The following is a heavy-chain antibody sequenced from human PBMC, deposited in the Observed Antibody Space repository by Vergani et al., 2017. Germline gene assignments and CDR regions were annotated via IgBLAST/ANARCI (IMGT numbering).Heavy chain of an antibody. Sequence: QVQLVQSGAEVKKPGASVKVSCKASGYTFTGYYMHWVRQAPGQGLEWMGWINPNSGGTNYAQKFQGRVTMTRDTSISTAYMELSRMRSDDTAVYYCARDGRPVVPAGRGGMDVWGQGTTVTVSS. D-gene: IGHD2-2*01. J-gene: IGHJ6*02. CDR1: GYTFTGYY. CDR2: INPNSGGT. V-gene: IGHV1-2*02. CDR3: ARDGRPVVPAGRGGMDV.